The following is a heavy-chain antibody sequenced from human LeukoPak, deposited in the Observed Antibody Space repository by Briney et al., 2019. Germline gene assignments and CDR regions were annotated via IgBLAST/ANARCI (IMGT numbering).Heavy chain of an antibody. CDR1: GFTVSSNY. CDR2: IYSTGST. CDR3: ARWVLVATIRYFDY. V-gene: IGHV3-53*01. J-gene: IGHJ4*02. Sequence: GGSLRLSCAPSGFTVSSNYMGWVRQAPGQGLEWVSLIYSTGSTYYADSVKGRFTISRDNSKNTVYLQMNSLRAEDTAVYYCARWVLVATIRYFDYWGQGTLVTVSS. D-gene: IGHD5-12*01.